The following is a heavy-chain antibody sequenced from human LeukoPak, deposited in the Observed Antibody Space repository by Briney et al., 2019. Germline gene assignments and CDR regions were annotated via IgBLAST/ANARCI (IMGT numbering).Heavy chain of an antibody. Sequence: GGSLRLSCAASGFTFSSYWMSWVRQAPGKGLEWVANIKQDGSEKYYVDSVKGRFTISRDNAKNSLYLQMNSLRAEDTAVYYCARGGIAAAGRYFQHWGRGTLVTVSS. J-gene: IGHJ1*01. CDR1: GFTFSSYW. V-gene: IGHV3-7*04. D-gene: IGHD6-13*01. CDR3: ARGGIAAAGRYFQH. CDR2: IKQDGSEK.